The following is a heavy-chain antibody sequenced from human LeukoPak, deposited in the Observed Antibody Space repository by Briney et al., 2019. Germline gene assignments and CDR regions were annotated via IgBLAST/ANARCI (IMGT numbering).Heavy chain of an antibody. CDR3: ARVLYYYDSSGSDY. Sequence: ASVKVSCKASGYTFTSYGITWVRQAPGQGLEWMGWISAYSGNTNYAQNLQGRVTMTTDTSTSTAYMELRSLRSDDTAVYYCARVLYYYDSSGSDYWGQGTLVTVSS. D-gene: IGHD3-22*01. J-gene: IGHJ4*02. CDR1: GYTFTSYG. CDR2: ISAYSGNT. V-gene: IGHV1-18*01.